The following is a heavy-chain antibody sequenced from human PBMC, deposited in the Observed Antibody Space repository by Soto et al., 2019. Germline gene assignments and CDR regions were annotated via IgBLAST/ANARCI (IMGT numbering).Heavy chain of an antibody. D-gene: IGHD3-10*01. J-gene: IGHJ5*02. CDR2: IYYSVTT. CDR1: GGSISSGDYY. V-gene: IGHV4-31*03. CDR3: ARQTGSYYEIWLDP. Sequence: SETLSLTCTVSGGSISSGDYYWSWIRQHPGKGLEWIGYIYYSVTTYYNPSLKSRVTISADTSKNQSSLNLSSVTAADTAVYYCARQTGSYYEIWLDPWGQGTLVTVSS.